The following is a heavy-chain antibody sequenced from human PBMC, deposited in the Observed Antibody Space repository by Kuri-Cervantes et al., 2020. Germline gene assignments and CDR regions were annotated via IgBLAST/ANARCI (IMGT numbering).Heavy chain of an antibody. J-gene: IGHJ5*02. CDR1: GFTFSSYE. D-gene: IGHD6-25*01. CDR3: AKDYSCAIFALNNWFDP. CDR2: ISSSGSTI. Sequence: GESLKISCAASGFTFSSYEMNWVRQAPGKGLEWVSYISSSGSTIYYADSVKGRFTISRDNSKNTLYLQMNSLRAEDTAVYYCAKDYSCAIFALNNWFDPWGQGTLVTVSS. V-gene: IGHV3-48*03.